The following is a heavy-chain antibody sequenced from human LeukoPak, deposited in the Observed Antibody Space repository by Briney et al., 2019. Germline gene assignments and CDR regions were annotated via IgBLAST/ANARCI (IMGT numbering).Heavy chain of an antibody. D-gene: IGHD3-10*01. CDR1: GFTFSSYA. Sequence: PGGSLRLSCAASGFTFSSYAMSWVRQAPGKGLEWVAFIRYDGSNKYYADSVKGRFTISRDNSKNTLYLQMNSLRAEDTAVYYCAIPRALNTYYYGSGSSIRRARTDQWLFDYWGQGTLVTVSS. V-gene: IGHV3-30*02. CDR2: IRYDGSNK. CDR3: AIPRALNTYYYGSGSSIRRARTDQWLFDY. J-gene: IGHJ4*02.